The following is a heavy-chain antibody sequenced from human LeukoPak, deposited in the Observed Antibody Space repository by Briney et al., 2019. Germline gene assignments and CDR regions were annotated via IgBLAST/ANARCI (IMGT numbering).Heavy chain of an antibody. CDR2: MNPNSGNT. CDR1: GYTFTSYD. D-gene: IGHD6-13*01. V-gene: IGHV1-8*01. CDR3: ARSGYSSSWYVWDYYYYYMDV. J-gene: IGHJ6*03. Sequence: ASVKVSCKASGYTFTSYDINWVRQATGQGLEWMGWMNPNSGNTGYAQKFQGRVTITRNTSISTAYMELSSLRSEDTAVYYCARSGYSSSWYVWDYYYYYMDVWGKETTVTVSS.